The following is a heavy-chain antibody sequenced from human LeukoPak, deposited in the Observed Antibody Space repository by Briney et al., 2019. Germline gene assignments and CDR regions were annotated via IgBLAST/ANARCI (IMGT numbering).Heavy chain of an antibody. J-gene: IGHJ3*02. D-gene: IGHD1-14*01. CDR1: GYSFTNYW. V-gene: IGHV5-51*01. Sequence: GESLKISCEGSGYSFTNYWIAWARQMPGKGLEWMGIIYPGDSGTRYSPSFQGQVTISADKSISTAYLQWSSLKASDTAIYYCARRRGSDNRAFDIWGQGTMVTVSS. CDR2: IYPGDSGT. CDR3: ARRRGSDNRAFDI.